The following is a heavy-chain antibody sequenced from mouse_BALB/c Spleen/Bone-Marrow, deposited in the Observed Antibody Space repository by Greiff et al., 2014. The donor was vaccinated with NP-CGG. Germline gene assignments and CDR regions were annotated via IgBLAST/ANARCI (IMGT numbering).Heavy chain of an antibody. J-gene: IGHJ2*01. CDR1: GYTFTSYW. CDR2: ISPGTGTT. D-gene: IGHD2-4*01. V-gene: IGHV1S132*01. CDR3: ARKGISTVIATAYYFDY. Sequence: VQLQQSGAELVKPGASVKLSCKTSGYTFTSYWIQWVKQRPGQGLGWIGEISPGTGTTYYNEKFKDKATLTIDTSSSTAYMQLSSLTSEDSAVYFCARKGISTVIATAYYFDYWGQGSTLTVSS.